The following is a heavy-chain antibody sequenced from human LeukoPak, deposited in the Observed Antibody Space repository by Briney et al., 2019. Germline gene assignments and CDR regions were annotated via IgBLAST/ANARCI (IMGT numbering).Heavy chain of an antibody. V-gene: IGHV3-48*03. CDR3: ARESLGTDY. CDR1: GFTFSSYE. D-gene: IGHD1-1*01. Sequence: SGVSLRLSCAASGFTFSSYEMNWVRQAPGKGLEWVSYISSSGSTIYYADSVKGRFTISRDNAKNSLYLQMNSLRAEDTAVYYCARESLGTDYWGQGTLVTVSS. J-gene: IGHJ4*02. CDR2: ISSSGSTI.